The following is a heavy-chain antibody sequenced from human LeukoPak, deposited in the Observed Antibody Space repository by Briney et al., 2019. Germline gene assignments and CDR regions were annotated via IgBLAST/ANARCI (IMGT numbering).Heavy chain of an antibody. V-gene: IGHV4-61*02. CDR3: ARGPKTYYYGSVAYYYYYYMDV. Sequence: SQTLSLICTVSGGSISSGSYYWSWIRQPAGKGLEWIGRIYTSGSTNYNPSLKSRVTISVDTSKNQFSLKLSSVTAADTAVYYCARGPKTYYYGSVAYYYYYYMDVWGKGTTVTISS. CDR2: IYTSGST. J-gene: IGHJ6*03. D-gene: IGHD3-10*01. CDR1: GGSISSGSYY.